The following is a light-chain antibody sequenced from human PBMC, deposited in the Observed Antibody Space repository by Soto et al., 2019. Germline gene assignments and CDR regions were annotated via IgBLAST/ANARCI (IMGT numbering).Light chain of an antibody. CDR1: QSVSSN. CDR2: GAS. Sequence: EIVMTQSPATLSVSPGERATLSCMASQSVSSNLAWYQQKPRQAPRLLIYGASTRATCIPARFSGSGSGTEFTLTISSLQSEDFAVYYWQQYNNWPLTFGGGTKLEIK. J-gene: IGKJ4*01. CDR3: QQYNNWPLT. V-gene: IGKV3-15*01.